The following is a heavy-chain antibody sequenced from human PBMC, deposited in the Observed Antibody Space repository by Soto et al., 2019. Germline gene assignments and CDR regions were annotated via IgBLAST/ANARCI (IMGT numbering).Heavy chain of an antibody. J-gene: IGHJ6*02. D-gene: IGHD3-10*01. Sequence: EVQVVESGGGLVQPGGSLRLSCAASGFTVSSNYMSWVRQTPGKGLEWVSLIYSGGAIVYADSVMGRFTVSRDNSRNTLYLQMNSLRAEDTAVYFCARDFGSDATGSYGMDVWGQGTTVTVSS. CDR1: GFTVSSNY. CDR2: IYSGGAI. CDR3: ARDFGSDATGSYGMDV. V-gene: IGHV3-66*01.